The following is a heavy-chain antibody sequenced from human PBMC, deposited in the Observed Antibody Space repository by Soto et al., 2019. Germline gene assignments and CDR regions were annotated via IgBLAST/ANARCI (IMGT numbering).Heavy chain of an antibody. V-gene: IGHV1-69*06. D-gene: IGHD3-22*01. CDR3: ARSSPPLSRITMIVVVPGAFDI. CDR1: GGTFSSYA. CDR2: IIPIFGTA. J-gene: IGHJ3*02. Sequence: ASVKVSCKASGGTFSSYAISWVRQAPGQGLEWMGGIIPIFGTANYAQKFQGRVTITADKSTSTAYMELSSLRSEDTAVYYCARSSPPLSRITMIVVVPGAFDIWGQGTMVTVSS.